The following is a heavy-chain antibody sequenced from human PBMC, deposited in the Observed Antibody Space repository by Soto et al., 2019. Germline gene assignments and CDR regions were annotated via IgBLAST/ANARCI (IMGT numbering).Heavy chain of an antibody. V-gene: IGHV1-18*01. CDR3: VLVDNYDPRDPHAV. Sequence: ASVKVSCKASGYIFVNYGIAWVRQAPGQGLEWMGWISPYTGNTHSATKVQGRLTMTTDTSTSTAYMDLGSLTSDDTAVYYCVLVDNYDPRDPHAVWGQGTSDPGSS. D-gene: IGHD3-3*01. J-gene: IGHJ6*02. CDR1: GYIFVNYG. CDR2: ISPYTGNT.